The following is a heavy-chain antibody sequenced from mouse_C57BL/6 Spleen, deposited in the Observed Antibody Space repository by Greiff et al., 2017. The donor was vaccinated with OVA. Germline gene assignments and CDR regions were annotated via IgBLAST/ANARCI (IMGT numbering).Heavy chain of an antibody. CDR2: ILPGSGST. D-gene: IGHD2-3*01. J-gene: IGHJ3*01. V-gene: IGHV1-9*01. Sequence: VQLQQSGAELMKPGASVKLSCKATGYTFTGYWIEWVKQRPGHGLEWIGEILPGSGSTNYNEKFKGKATFTAATSSNTAYMQLSSLTTEDSAIYYCARSGVYDGYYVWFAYWGQGTLVTVSA. CDR1: GYTFTGYW. CDR3: ARSGVYDGYYVWFAY.